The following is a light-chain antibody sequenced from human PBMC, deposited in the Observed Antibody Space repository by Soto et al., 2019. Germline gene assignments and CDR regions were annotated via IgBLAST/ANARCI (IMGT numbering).Light chain of an antibody. V-gene: IGLV2-14*01. Sequence: QSVLTQPASVSGSPGQSITISCTGTSSDVGGYNYVSWYQQHPGKAPKFMIYEVSKRPSGVSNRFSGSKSGNTASLTISGLQAEDEAEYYCSSYTSSSTHVVFGGGTKLTVL. CDR3: SSYTSSSTHVV. CDR1: SSDVGGYNY. CDR2: EVS. J-gene: IGLJ2*01.